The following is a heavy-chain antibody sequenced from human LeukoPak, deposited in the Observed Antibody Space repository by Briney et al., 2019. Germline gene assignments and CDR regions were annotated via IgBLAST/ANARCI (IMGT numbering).Heavy chain of an antibody. Sequence: GGSLRLSCAVSGFTFSTYSMKWVRHAPGKGLEWVSSISGSSTYIHYADSVKGRFDISRDNSKNTLYLQMNRLRAEDTAVYYCARSAVVRGVGYWGKGTMVTVCS. CDR1: GFTFSTYS. V-gene: IGHV3-21*04. D-gene: IGHD3-10*01. CDR2: ISGSSTYI. CDR3: ARSAVVRGVGY. J-gene: IGHJ4*02.